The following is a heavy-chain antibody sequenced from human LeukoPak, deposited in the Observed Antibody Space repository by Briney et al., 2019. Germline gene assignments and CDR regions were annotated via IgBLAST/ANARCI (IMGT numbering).Heavy chain of an antibody. V-gene: IGHV3-49*03. CDR3: TRVGPPVLSYYDFWSGYCHSGCGDFDY. Sequence: GGSLRLSCTASGFTFGDYAMSWFRQAPGKGLEWVGFIRSKAYGGTTEYAASVKGRFTISRDDSKSIAYLQMNSLKTEDTAVYYCTRVGPPVLSYYDFWSGYCHSGCGDFDYWGQGTLVTVSS. J-gene: IGHJ4*02. CDR2: IRSKAYGGTT. CDR1: GFTFGDYA. D-gene: IGHD3-3*01.